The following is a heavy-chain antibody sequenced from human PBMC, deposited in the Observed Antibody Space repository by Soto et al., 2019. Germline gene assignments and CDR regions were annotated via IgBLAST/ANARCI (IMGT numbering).Heavy chain of an antibody. CDR1: GGTFSSYA. Sequence: GAPVKVSCKASGGTFSSYAISWVRQAPGQGLEWMGGIIPIFGTANYAQKFQGRVTITADESTSTAYMELSSLRSEDTAVYYCAREHCSGYPYYYYYGMDVWGQGTTVTVSS. V-gene: IGHV1-69*13. J-gene: IGHJ6*02. CDR2: IIPIFGTA. D-gene: IGHD2-15*01. CDR3: AREHCSGYPYYYYYGMDV.